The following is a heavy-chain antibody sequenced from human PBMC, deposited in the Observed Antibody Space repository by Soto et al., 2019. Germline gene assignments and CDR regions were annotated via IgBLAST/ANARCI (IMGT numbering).Heavy chain of an antibody. D-gene: IGHD6-19*01. V-gene: IGHV4-31*03. Sequence: SETLSLTCTVSGGSISSGGYYWSWIRQHPGKGLEWIGYIYYSGSTYYNPSLKSRVTISVDTSKNQFSLKLSSVTAADTAVYYCARAIFLAVAGTNWFDPWGQGTLVPVSS. CDR2: IYYSGST. CDR1: GGSISSGGYY. J-gene: IGHJ5*02. CDR3: ARAIFLAVAGTNWFDP.